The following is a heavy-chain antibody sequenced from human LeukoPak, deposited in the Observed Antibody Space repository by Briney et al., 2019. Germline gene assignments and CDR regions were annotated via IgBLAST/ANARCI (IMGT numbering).Heavy chain of an antibody. V-gene: IGHV1-8*01. CDR2: MNPNSGNT. D-gene: IGHD1-26*01. Sequence: ASVKVSCKASGYTFTSYDINWVRQATGQGLEWMGWMNPNSGNTGYAQKFQGRVTMTRNTSISTAYMELRSLRSDDTAVYYCARDTPIVGATNGLAYWGQGTLVTVSS. J-gene: IGHJ4*02. CDR1: GYTFTSYD. CDR3: ARDTPIVGATNGLAY.